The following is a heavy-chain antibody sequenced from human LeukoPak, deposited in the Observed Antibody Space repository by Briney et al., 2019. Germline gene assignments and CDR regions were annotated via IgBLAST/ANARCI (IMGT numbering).Heavy chain of an antibody. CDR1: GFTFSSYA. CDR3: AKVDGGWYGYFDY. CDR2: ISGSGGST. D-gene: IGHD6-19*01. Sequence: SGGSLRLSCAASGFTFSSYAMSWVRQAPGKGLEWVSAISGSGGSTYYADSVKGRFTISRDNSKNTLYLQMNSLRAEDTAVYYCAKVDGGWYGYFDYWGQGTLVTVSS. V-gene: IGHV3-23*01. J-gene: IGHJ4*02.